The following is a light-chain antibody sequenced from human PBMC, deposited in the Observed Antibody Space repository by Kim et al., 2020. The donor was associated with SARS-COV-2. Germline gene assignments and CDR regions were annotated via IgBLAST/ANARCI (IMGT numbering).Light chain of an antibody. CDR1: SGSIASNY. V-gene: IGLV6-57*03. J-gene: IGLJ3*02. Sequence: NFMLTQPHSVSESPGKTVTISCTRSSGSIASNYVQWYQQRPGSAPTTVIYEDNQRPSGVPDRFSGSIDSSSNSASLTISGLKTEDEADYYCQSYDSSNHWVFGVGTQLTVL. CDR2: EDN. CDR3: QSYDSSNHWV.